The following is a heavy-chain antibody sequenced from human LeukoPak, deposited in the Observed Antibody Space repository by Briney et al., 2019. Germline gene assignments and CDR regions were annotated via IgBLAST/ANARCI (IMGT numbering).Heavy chain of an antibody. CDR2: INSYGSST. CDR3: ARDGGGNYYDSSGYSSPDAFDI. Sequence: GGSLRLSCTASGRRFSYFWRHWFRQAPGKGLAGVSRINSYGSSTNYADSVNDRFTIPRDNAKNKLYLQMNRLRAEDTAVYYCARDGGGNYYDSSGYSSPDAFDIWDQGTMVTVSS. V-gene: IGHV3-74*01. CDR1: GRRFSYFW. D-gene: IGHD3-22*01. J-gene: IGHJ3*02.